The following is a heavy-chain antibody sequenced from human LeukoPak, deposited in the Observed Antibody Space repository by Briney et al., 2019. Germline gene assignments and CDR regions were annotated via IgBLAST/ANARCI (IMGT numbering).Heavy chain of an antibody. Sequence: ASVKVSFKASGYTFTSYVISWVRQAPGQGLEWMGWISAYNGNTNYAQKLQGRVTMTTDTSTSTAYMELRSLRSDDTAVYYCARDLRSTMVRRVPRALSYWGQGTLVTVSS. CDR1: GYTFTSYV. V-gene: IGHV1-18*01. J-gene: IGHJ4*02. D-gene: IGHD3-10*01. CDR3: ARDLRSTMVRRVPRALSY. CDR2: ISAYNGNT.